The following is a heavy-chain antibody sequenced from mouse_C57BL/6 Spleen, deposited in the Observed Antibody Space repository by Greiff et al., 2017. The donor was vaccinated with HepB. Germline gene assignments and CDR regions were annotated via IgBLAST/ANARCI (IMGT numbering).Heavy chain of an antibody. CDR2: ISNGGGST. V-gene: IGHV5-12*01. CDR3: ARRGLPSAWFAY. CDR1: GFTFSDYY. D-gene: IGHD5-5*01. Sequence: DVKLVESGGGLVQPGGSLKLSCAASGFTFSDYYMYWVRQTPEKRLEWVAYISNGGGSTYYPDTVKGRFTISRDNAKNTLYLQMSRLKSEDTAMYYCARRGLPSAWFAYWGQGTLVTVSA. J-gene: IGHJ3*01.